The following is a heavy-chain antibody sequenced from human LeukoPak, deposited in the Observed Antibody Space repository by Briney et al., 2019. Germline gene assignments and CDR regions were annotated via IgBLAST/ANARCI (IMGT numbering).Heavy chain of an antibody. CDR2: RSGSGGST. J-gene: IGHJ4*02. D-gene: IGHD2-15*01. V-gene: IGHV3-23*01. CDR3: ARDDPGYCSGGSCYTAFDC. CDR1: GFTFSSYA. Sequence: GQSLRLSCAASGFTFSSYAMSWVRQAPAPGLEWVSARSGSGGSTYYADSVKGRFTISRDNSKNTLYLQMNSLRADDTAVYSCARDDPGYCSGGSCYTAFDCWGQGTLVTASS.